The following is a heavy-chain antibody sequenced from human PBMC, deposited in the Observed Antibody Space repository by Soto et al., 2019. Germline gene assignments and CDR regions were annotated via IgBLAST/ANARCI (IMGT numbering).Heavy chain of an antibody. J-gene: IGHJ3*02. CDR3: ARDRLMTTVTTGFGGRGKNAFDI. D-gene: IGHD4-17*01. CDR1: GFTFSSYE. Sequence: PGGSLRLSCAASGFTFSSYEVNWVRQAPGKGLEWVSYISSSGSTIYYADSVKGRFTISRDNAKNSLYLQMNSLRAEDTAVYYCARDRLMTTVTTGFGGRGKNAFDIWGQGTMVTV. CDR2: ISSSGSTI. V-gene: IGHV3-48*03.